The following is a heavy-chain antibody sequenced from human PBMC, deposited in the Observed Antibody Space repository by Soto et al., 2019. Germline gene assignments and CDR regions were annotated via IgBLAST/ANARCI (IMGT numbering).Heavy chain of an antibody. J-gene: IGHJ6*02. Sequence: VQLVESGGGLVQPGGSLRLSCAASGFTFSTYSMNWVRQAPGKGLEWVSYISSSGSTTYYADSVKGRFTISRDNAKNSLYLQMSSLRDEDTAVYYCARVLGVWGQGTTVTVSS. V-gene: IGHV3-48*02. CDR1: GFTFSTYS. CDR2: ISSSGSTT. CDR3: ARVLGV.